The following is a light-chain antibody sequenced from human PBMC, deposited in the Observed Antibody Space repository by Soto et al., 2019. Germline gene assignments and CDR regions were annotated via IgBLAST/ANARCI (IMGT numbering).Light chain of an antibody. CDR2: GAS. J-gene: IGKJ1*01. CDR3: QQYKNWPGT. CDR1: QSVSSN. V-gene: IGKV3-15*01. Sequence: EIVMTQSPATLSVSPGERATLSCRASQSVSSNLAWYQQKPGQAPRLLIYGASTRATGIPARFSGSGSGTEFTLTISSLQSEDFAVYNCQQYKNWPGTFGQGTKVEIK.